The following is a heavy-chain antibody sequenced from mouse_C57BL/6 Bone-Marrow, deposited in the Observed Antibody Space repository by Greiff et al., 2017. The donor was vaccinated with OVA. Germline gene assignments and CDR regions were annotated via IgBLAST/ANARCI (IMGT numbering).Heavy chain of an antibody. CDR3: EATQRRYYAMDY. D-gene: IGHD3-2*02. CDR1: GFTFSDYG. J-gene: IGHJ4*01. Sequence: EVKLVESGGGLVKPGGSLKLSCAASGFTFSDYGMHWVRQAPEKGLEWVAYISSGSSTIYYADTVKGRFTISRDNAKNTLFLQMTSLRSEDTAMYYCEATQRRYYAMDYWGQGTSVTVSS. V-gene: IGHV5-17*01. CDR2: ISSGSSTI.